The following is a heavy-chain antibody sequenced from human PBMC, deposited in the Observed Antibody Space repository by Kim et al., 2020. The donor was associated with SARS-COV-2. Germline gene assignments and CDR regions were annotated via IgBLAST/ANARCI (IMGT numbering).Heavy chain of an antibody. Sequence: SQTLSLTCAISGDTVSSNSAVWNWIRQSPSRGLEWLGRTYYRSKWYNDYAVSVKSRITINPDTSKNQFSLQLNSVTPEDTAVYYCARAAGSRGSGMDVWGQGTTVTASS. D-gene: IGHD3-16*01. J-gene: IGHJ6*02. CDR2: TYYRSKWYN. V-gene: IGHV6-1*01. CDR1: GDTVSSNSAV. CDR3: ARAAGSRGSGMDV.